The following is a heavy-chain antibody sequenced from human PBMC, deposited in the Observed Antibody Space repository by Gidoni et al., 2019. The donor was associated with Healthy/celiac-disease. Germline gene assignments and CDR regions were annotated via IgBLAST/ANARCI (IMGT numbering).Heavy chain of an antibody. CDR3: ARVGGPRYFDWSQPQLDY. CDR1: GVTFSSYA. V-gene: IGHV1-69*01. D-gene: IGHD3-9*01. CDR2: IIPIFGTA. J-gene: IGHJ4*02. Sequence: QVQLVQSGAEVKKPGSSVKVSCKSSGVTFSSYAISWVRQAPGQGLEWMGGIIPIFGTANYAQKFQGRVTITADESTSTAYMELSSLRSEDTAVYYCARVGGPRYFDWSQPQLDYWGQGTLVTVSS.